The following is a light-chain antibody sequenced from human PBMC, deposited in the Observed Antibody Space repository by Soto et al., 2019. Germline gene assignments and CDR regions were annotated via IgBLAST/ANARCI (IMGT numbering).Light chain of an antibody. CDR3: CSFADTYYV. CDR1: SIDVGAYNS. Sequence: QLVLTQPRSVSGSPGQSVTISCTGTSIDVGAYNSVSWYQQHPGNVPKLMIYAVSERPSGVPDRFSGSKSANTASLTISGLQAEDEADYYCCSFADTYYVFGTGTKLTVL. J-gene: IGLJ1*01. CDR2: AVS. V-gene: IGLV2-11*01.